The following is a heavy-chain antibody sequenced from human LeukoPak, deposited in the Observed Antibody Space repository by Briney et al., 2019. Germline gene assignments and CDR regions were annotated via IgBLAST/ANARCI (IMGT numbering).Heavy chain of an antibody. Sequence: ASVKVSCKASGYTFPSYGFSWVGQAPGQGRAWVGWISAYNGNTNYAQKLQGRVTMNTDTSTSTAYMELRSLRSDDTAVYCCARDWRDKELWFGEPSSRAFDIWGQGTMVTVSS. V-gene: IGHV1-18*01. CDR2: ISAYNGNT. J-gene: IGHJ3*02. CDR3: ARDWRDKELWFGEPSSRAFDI. CDR1: GYTFPSYG. D-gene: IGHD3-10*01.